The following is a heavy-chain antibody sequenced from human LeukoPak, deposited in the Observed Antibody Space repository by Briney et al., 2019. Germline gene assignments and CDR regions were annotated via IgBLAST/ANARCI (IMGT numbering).Heavy chain of an antibody. J-gene: IGHJ3*01. CDR1: GYTFTDSY. Sequence: ASVKVSCKASGYTFTDSYMHWVRQAPGQGLEWMGWVNPNSGGTNYAQDFQGRVTMTRDTSLNTVYMELSRLRSEDTAVYYCARGPGSAFDFRGQGTMVTVSS. D-gene: IGHD3-10*01. CDR3: ARGPGSAFDF. CDR2: VNPNSGGT. V-gene: IGHV1-2*02.